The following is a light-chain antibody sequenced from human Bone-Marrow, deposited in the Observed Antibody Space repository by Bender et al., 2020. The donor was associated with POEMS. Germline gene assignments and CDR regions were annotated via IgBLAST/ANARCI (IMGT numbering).Light chain of an antibody. V-gene: IGLV1-44*01. CDR2: SSH. Sequence: QSVLTQPPSASGTPGQRVTISCSGGSSNIGAHAVNWYQHLPGTAPKLLIYSSHRRPSEVPDRVSGSRSGTSASLAVSGIQSEDEADYCCAVWDDSLNGWVFGGGTKLTVL. CDR1: SSNIGAHA. J-gene: IGLJ3*02. CDR3: AVWDDSLNGWV.